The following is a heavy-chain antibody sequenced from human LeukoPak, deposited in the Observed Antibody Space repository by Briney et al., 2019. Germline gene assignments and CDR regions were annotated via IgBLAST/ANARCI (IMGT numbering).Heavy chain of an antibody. D-gene: IGHD6-6*01. Sequence: ASVKVSCKASGYTFRTYGINWVRQAPGQGLEWMGWISVYNGNTNYAQKLQGRVTMTTDTSTSTAYMELRSLRSDDTAVYYCTRDAYSTSSSGFDPWGQGTLVTVSS. CDR1: GYTFRTYG. J-gene: IGHJ5*02. V-gene: IGHV1-18*01. CDR3: TRDAYSTSSSGFDP. CDR2: ISVYNGNT.